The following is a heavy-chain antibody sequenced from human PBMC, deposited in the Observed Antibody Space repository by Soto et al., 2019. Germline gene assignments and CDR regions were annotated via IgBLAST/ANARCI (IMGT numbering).Heavy chain of an antibody. CDR3: ARIPRHYYGSGSSYHDYYYYGMDV. CDR1: GFSLSTSGMC. Sequence: SGPTLVNPTQTLTLTCTFSGFSLSTSGMCVSWIRQPPGKALEWLALIDWDDDKYYSTSLKTRLTISKDTSKNQVVLTMTNMDPVDTATYYCARIPRHYYGSGSSYHDYYYYGMDVWGQGTTLTVSS. J-gene: IGHJ6*02. V-gene: IGHV2-70*01. CDR2: IDWDDDK. D-gene: IGHD3-10*01.